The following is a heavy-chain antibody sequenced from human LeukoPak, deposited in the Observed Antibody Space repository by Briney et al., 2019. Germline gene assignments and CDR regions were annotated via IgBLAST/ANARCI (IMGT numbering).Heavy chain of an antibody. D-gene: IGHD4-17*01. CDR3: AKANGDLWVHFDY. V-gene: IGHV3-23*01. Sequence: PGGSLRLSCAASGFTFASSAMSWVRQAPGKGLEWVSTMSGSGGSTNYADSVKGRFTISRDNSKNTLYLQMNSLRAGDSAVYYCAKANGDLWVHFDYWGQGTLVTVSS. J-gene: IGHJ4*02. CDR1: GFTFASSA. CDR2: MSGSGGST.